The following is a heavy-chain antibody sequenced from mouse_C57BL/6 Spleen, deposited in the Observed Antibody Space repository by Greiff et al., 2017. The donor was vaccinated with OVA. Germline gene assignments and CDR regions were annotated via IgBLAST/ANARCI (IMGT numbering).Heavy chain of an antibody. CDR1: GFNIKDDY. V-gene: IGHV14-4*01. CDR3: TTPRQLRLRRFAY. CDR2: IDPENGDT. D-gene: IGHD3-2*02. J-gene: IGHJ3*01. Sequence: VQLKQSGAELVRTGASVKLSCTASGFNIKDDYMHWVKQRPEQGLEWIGWIDPENGDTEYASKFQGKATITADTSSNTAYLQLSSLTSEDTAVYYCTTPRQLRLRRFAYWGQGTLVTVSA.